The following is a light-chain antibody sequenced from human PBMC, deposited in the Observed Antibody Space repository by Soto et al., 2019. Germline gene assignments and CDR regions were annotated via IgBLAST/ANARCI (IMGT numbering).Light chain of an antibody. CDR3: QQYDNSVWT. V-gene: IGKV3-20*01. CDR1: ESVSSTS. Sequence: EIVYTQSPGTLSLSPGERATLSCSASESVSSTSLAWYQQKPGQGPRLIMYGVSRRALGIPDMFSGSGSGRDFTLTINRLESEDFAVYFCQQYDNSVWTFGEGTKV. J-gene: IGKJ1*01. CDR2: GVS.